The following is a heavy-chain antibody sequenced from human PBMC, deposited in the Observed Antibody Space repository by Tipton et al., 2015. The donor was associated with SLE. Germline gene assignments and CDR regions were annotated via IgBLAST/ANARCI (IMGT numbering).Heavy chain of an antibody. CDR2: IYYSGST. Sequence: TLSLTCTVSGGSISSYYWSWIRQPPGKGLEWIGYIYYSGSTNYNPSLKSRVTISVDTSKNQFSLKLSSVTAADTAVYYCAGLNWNPVEEAGDYWGQGTLVTFSS. CDR1: GGSISSYY. CDR3: AGLNWNPVEEAGDY. J-gene: IGHJ4*02. V-gene: IGHV4-59*01. D-gene: IGHD1-1*01.